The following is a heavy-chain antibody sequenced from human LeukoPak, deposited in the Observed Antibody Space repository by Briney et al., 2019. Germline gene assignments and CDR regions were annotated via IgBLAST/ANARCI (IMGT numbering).Heavy chain of an antibody. J-gene: IGHJ4*02. CDR3: ARDGSSSSWYGVDY. CDR2: IYYSGST. Sequence: SETLSPTCTVSGGSISSSSYYWGWIRQPPGKGLEWIGSIYYSGSTYYNPSLKSRVTISVDTSKNQFSLKLSSVTAADTAVYYCARDGSSSSWYGVDYWGQGTLVTVSS. CDR1: GGSISSSSYY. D-gene: IGHD6-13*01. V-gene: IGHV4-39*07.